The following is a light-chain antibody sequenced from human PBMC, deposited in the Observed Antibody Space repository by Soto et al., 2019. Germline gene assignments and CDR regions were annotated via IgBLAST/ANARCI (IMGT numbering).Light chain of an antibody. CDR2: DAS. J-gene: IGKJ1*01. CDR1: QSISSW. Sequence: DIRMTQSPSTLSASVGDRVTITCRASQSISSWLAWYQQKPGKAPKLLIYDASSLESGVPSRFSGSGSGTEFTLTISSLQPDDFATYYCQQYNSYLWKFGQGTKVEIK. CDR3: QQYNSYLWK. V-gene: IGKV1-5*01.